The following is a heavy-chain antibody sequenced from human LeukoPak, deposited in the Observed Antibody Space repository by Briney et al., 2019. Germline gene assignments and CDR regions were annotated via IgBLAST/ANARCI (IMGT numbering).Heavy chain of an antibody. J-gene: IGHJ5*02. CDR3: AKGDIPNWFDP. D-gene: IGHD2-2*02. CDR1: GGSISSQNW. V-gene: IGHV4-4*02. CDR2: IFHSGST. Sequence: SETLSLTCAVSGGSISSQNWWSWVRQPPGKGLEWIGEIFHSGSTHYNPSLKSQVTISVDKSKNQFSLNLSSVTAADTAVYYCAKGDIPNWFDPWGQGTLVTVSS.